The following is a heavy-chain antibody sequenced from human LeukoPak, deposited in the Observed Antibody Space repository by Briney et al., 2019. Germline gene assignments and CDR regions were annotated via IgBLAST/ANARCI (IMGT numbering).Heavy chain of an antibody. Sequence: GGSLRLSCAASGFTFSGSWMHWVRQAPGKGLVWVSRINTDGSSTIYADSVKGRFTISRDNAKKTLDLQMNSLRADDTAVYYCARTRRNYDFDYWGQGTLVTVSS. J-gene: IGHJ4*02. CDR2: INTDGSST. CDR3: ARTRRNYDFDY. D-gene: IGHD1-7*01. V-gene: IGHV3-74*01. CDR1: GFTFSGSW.